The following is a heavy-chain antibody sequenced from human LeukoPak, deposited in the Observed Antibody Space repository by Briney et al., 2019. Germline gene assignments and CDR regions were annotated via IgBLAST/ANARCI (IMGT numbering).Heavy chain of an antibody. CDR3: ARQRGAWSYALDV. J-gene: IGHJ6*02. CDR2: IYSDDST. Sequence: TGGSLRLSCAASGFTVSYNYLTWVRQAPGEGLEWVSVIYSDDSTYYADSVRGRFTISRDNSQNTVYIQMNSLRVEDTAVYYCARQRGAWSYALDVWGQGTTVTVSS. D-gene: IGHD2-21*02. CDR1: GFTVSYNY. V-gene: IGHV3-66*04.